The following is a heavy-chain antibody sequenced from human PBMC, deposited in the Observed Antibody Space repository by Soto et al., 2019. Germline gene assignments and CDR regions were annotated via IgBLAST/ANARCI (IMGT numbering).Heavy chain of an antibody. V-gene: IGHV1-3*05. J-gene: IGHJ4*02. D-gene: IGHD2-21*02. CDR3: ASGIVVVTALDY. Sequence: QVQLVQSGAEEKKPGASVKVSCKASGYTFTSYAMHWVRQAPGQRLEWMGWINAGNGNTKYSQKFQGRVTMTRDTSASTAYMELSSLGSEDTAVYYCASGIVVVTALDYWGQGTLVTVSS. CDR1: GYTFTSYA. CDR2: INAGNGNT.